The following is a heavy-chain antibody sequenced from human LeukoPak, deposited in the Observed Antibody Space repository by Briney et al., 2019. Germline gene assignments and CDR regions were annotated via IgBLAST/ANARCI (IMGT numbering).Heavy chain of an antibody. Sequence: GRSLRLSCAASGFTFSSYAIHWVRQAPGQGLEWMGWINAGNGNIKYSQKFQGRVTITGDTSASTAYMELSSLRSEDTAVYYCARGYCSSTSCYMDVWGQGTTVT. CDR2: INAGNGNI. J-gene: IGHJ6*02. CDR1: GFTFSSYA. D-gene: IGHD2-2*01. CDR3: ARGYCSSTSCYMDV. V-gene: IGHV1-3*01.